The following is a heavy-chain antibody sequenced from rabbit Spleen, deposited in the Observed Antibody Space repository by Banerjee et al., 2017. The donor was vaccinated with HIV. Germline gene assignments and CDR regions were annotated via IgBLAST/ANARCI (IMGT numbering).Heavy chain of an antibody. Sequence: QSLEESGGDLVKPGASLTLTCTASGFSLTNYFLCWVRQAPGKGLEWIGCIDGDVNDETWVASWAKGRFTISRTSSTTVTLQMTSLTVADTATYFCARAGEGGDGYLNLWGPGTLVTVS. CDR2: IDGDVNDET. CDR3: ARAGEGGDGYLNL. CDR1: GFSLTNYF. V-gene: IGHV1S40*01. J-gene: IGHJ4*01. D-gene: IGHD5-1*01.